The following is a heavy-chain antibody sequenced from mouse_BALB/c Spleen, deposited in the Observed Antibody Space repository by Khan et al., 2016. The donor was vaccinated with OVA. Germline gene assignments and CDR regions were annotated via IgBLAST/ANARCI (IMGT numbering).Heavy chain of an antibody. Sequence: VQLQQSGPELMKPGASVKISCKASGYSFTSYYIHWLMQSHGKSLEWIGYIDPFSGGTTYNQKFKGKATLTVDKSSSTVYIHLSNLTSEDSEVYYCTRHGYVAWFTYWGQETMVTVSA. CDR2: IDPFSGGT. V-gene: IGHV1S135*01. D-gene: IGHD2-2*01. J-gene: IGHJ3*01. CDR3: TRHGYVAWFTY. CDR1: GYSFTSYY.